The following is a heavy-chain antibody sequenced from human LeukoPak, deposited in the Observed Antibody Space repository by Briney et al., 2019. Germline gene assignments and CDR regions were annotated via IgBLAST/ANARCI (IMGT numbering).Heavy chain of an antibody. CDR3: ARQYSTGTTIDY. CDR1: GYTFTSYY. D-gene: IGHD1-7*01. Sequence: WASVKVSCKASGYTFTSYYMHWVRQAPGHGLVWMGIITPSSGSTSYAQKFQGRVTMTRDTSTSTVYMELSRLRSDDTAVYYCARQYSTGTTIDYWGQGTLVTVSS. J-gene: IGHJ4*02. CDR2: ITPSSGST. V-gene: IGHV1-46*01.